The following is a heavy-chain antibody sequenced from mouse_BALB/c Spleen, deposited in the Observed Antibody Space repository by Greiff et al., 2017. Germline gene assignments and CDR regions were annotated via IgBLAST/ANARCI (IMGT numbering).Heavy chain of an antibody. Sequence: EVQVVESGGGLVKPGGSLKLSCAASGFTFSSYTMSWVRQTPEKRLEWVATISSGGSYTYYPDSVKGRFTISRDNAKNTLYLQMSSLKSEDTAMYYCTRDRSTMTNWYFDVWGAGTTVTVSS. CDR3: TRDRSTMTNWYFDV. J-gene: IGHJ1*01. V-gene: IGHV5-6-4*01. CDR1: GFTFSSYT. CDR2: ISSGGSYT. D-gene: IGHD2-4*01.